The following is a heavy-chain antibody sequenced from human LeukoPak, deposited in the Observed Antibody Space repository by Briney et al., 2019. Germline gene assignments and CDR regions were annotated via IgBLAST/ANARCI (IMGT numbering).Heavy chain of an antibody. CDR2: IFYSGTT. J-gene: IGHJ4*02. V-gene: IGHV4-31*11. Sequence: SETLSLTCAVYGGSFSGYYWSWIRQHPGKGLEWIGYIFYSGTTYYNPSLKSRVTISVDTSKNQFSLTLSSVTAADTAVYYCARDRGYCGGDCYANDYWGQGTLVIVSS. CDR1: GGSFSGYY. CDR3: ARDRGYCGGDCYANDY. D-gene: IGHD2-21*01.